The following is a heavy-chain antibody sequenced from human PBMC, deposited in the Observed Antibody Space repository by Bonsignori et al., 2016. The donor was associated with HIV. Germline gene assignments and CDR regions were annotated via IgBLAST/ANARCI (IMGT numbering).Heavy chain of an antibody. J-gene: IGHJ5*02. V-gene: IGHV3-66*01. D-gene: IGHD3-3*01. Sequence: WIRQPPGKGLEWVSVIYSGGSTYYADSVKGRFTISRDNSKNTLYLQMNSLRAEDTAVYYCASSYYDFWSGYWGWFDPWGQGTLVTVSS. CDR2: IYSGGST. CDR3: ASSYYDFWSGYWGWFDP.